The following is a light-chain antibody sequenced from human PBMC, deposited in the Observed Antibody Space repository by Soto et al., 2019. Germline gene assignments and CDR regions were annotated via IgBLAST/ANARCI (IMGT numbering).Light chain of an antibody. CDR1: QTVSSY. Sequence: EIVLTHSPGTLSLSPWEIATLSCRASQTVSSYLLWYQQKPGQAPGLLIYDASNRASGTPARFSGSGSETDFTLTISSLEPEDFAVYYCQHRMNWPLTFGQGTRLEIK. CDR2: DAS. CDR3: QHRMNWPLT. V-gene: IGKV3-11*01. J-gene: IGKJ5*01.